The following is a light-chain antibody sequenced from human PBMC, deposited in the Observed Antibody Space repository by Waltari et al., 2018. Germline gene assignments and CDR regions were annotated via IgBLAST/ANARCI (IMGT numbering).Light chain of an antibody. J-gene: IGLJ2*01. CDR1: SSDVGAYTY. Sequence: QSALTQPRSVSGSPGQSVTISCTGTSSDVGAYTYVSWYQHHPDRVPRLMISDVNKRSSGVPDRFSGSKSGNTASLSISGLQTEDEADYYCCSHAGTYVVFGGGTKLTVL. V-gene: IGLV2-11*01. CDR3: CSHAGTYVV. CDR2: DVN.